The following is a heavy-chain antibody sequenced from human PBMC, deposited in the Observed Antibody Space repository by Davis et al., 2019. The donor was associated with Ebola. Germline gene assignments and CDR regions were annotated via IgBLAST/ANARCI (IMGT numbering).Heavy chain of an antibody. Sequence: SETLSLTCTVSGGSISSYYWSWIRQPPGKGLEWIGEINHSGSTNYNPSLKSRVTISVDTSKNQFSLKLSSVTAADTAVYYCARGRGIAVDYWGQGTLVTVSS. CDR2: INHSGST. J-gene: IGHJ4*02. CDR1: GGSISSYY. CDR3: ARGRGIAVDY. V-gene: IGHV4-34*01. D-gene: IGHD6-13*01.